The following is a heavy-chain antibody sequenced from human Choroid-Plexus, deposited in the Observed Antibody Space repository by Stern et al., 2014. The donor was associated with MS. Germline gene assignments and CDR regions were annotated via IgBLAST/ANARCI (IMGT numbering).Heavy chain of an antibody. CDR2: LSSGGSYI. V-gene: IGHV3-21*01. D-gene: IGHD4-23*01. Sequence: EVQLVQSGGGLVKPGGSLRLSCAASGFTFSSYSMTWVRQAPGKGLEWVPSLSSGGSYIYYADSLKGRFTISRDNAKNSLYLQMNSLRAEDTAVYYCARGRGGNYRYYFDYWGQGTLVTVSS. CDR1: GFTFSSYS. CDR3: ARGRGGNYRYYFDY. J-gene: IGHJ4*02.